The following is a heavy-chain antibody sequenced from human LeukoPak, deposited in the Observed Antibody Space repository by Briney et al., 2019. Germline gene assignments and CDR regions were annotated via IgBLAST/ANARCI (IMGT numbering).Heavy chain of an antibody. J-gene: IGHJ4*02. CDR2: IYYSGST. CDR1: GGSISSSSYY. Sequence: SETLSLTCTVSGGSISSSSYYWGWIRQPPGKGLEWIGSIYYSGSTYYNPSLKSRVTISVDTSKNQFSLKLSSVTAADTAVYYCARVGGRAAPYNSRGDYWGQGTLVTVSS. V-gene: IGHV4-39*07. CDR3: ARVGGRAAPYNSRGDY. D-gene: IGHD6-6*01.